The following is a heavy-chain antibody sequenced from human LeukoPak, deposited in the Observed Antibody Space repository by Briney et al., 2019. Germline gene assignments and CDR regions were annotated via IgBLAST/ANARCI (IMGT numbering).Heavy chain of an antibody. V-gene: IGHV1-69*05. CDR1: GGTFSSYA. D-gene: IGHD3-3*01. CDR3: ARGELRFLEWSNNGFDP. Sequence: GASVKVSCKASGGTFSSYAISWVRQAPGQGLEWMGRIIPIFGTANYAQKFQGRVTITTDESTSTAYMELSSLRSEDTAVYYCARGELRFLEWSNNGFDPWGQGTLVTVSS. CDR2: IIPIFGTA. J-gene: IGHJ5*02.